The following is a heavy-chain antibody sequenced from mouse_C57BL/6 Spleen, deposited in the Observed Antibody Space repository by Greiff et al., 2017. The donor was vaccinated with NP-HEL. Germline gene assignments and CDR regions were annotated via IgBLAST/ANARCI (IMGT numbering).Heavy chain of an antibody. V-gene: IGHV10-3*01. CDR2: IRSKSSNYAT. Sequence: EVMLVESGGGLVQPKGSLKLSCAASGFTFNTYAMHWVRQAPGKGLEWVARIRSKSSNYATYYADSVKDRFTISRDDSQSMLYLQMNNLKTEDTAMYYCVREGDYDYDGNYAMDYWGQGTSVTVSS. CDR1: GFTFNTYA. D-gene: IGHD2-4*01. CDR3: VREGDYDYDGNYAMDY. J-gene: IGHJ4*01.